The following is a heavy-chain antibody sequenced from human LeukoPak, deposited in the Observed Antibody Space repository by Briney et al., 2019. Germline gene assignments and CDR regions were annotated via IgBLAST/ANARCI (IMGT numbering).Heavy chain of an antibody. CDR1: SGSITNYY. CDR3: ARGALLWFGDRMEYYFDY. Sequence: SETLSLTCTVSSGSITNYYWSWIRQPPGKGLEWIGFIYYSGNTNYNPSLKSRVTISVDTSKNQFSLKLSSMTAADTAVYYCARGALLWFGDRMEYYFDYWAREPWSPSPQ. V-gene: IGHV4-59*01. CDR2: IYYSGNT. D-gene: IGHD3-10*01. J-gene: IGHJ4*02.